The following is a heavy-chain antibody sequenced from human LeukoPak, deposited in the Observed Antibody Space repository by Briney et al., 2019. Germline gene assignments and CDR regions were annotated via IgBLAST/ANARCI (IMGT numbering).Heavy chain of an antibody. CDR3: AKAFGYSSTSAAFDY. V-gene: IGHV3-23*01. J-gene: IGHJ4*02. CDR2: ISGSGGST. D-gene: IGHD6-13*01. CDR1: GFTFSSYA. Sequence: GGSLRLSCTASGFTFSSYAMSWVRQAPGKGLEWVSAISGSGGSTYYADSVKGRFTISRDNSKNTLYLQMNSLRAEDTAVYYCAKAFGYSSTSAAFDYWGQGTLVTVSS.